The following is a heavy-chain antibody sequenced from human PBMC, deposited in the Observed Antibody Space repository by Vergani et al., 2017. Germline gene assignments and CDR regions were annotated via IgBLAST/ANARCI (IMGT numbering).Heavy chain of an antibody. V-gene: IGHV4-39*07. CDR3: ARGDISGWYFDY. Sequence: QLQLQESCPGLVKPSETLSLTCTVSGGSISSSSYYWGWIRQPPGKGLEWIGSINYSGSTYYNPSLKSRVPISVEPSKNQFSLKLSSVTAADTAVYYCARGDISGWYFDYWGQGTLVTVSS. J-gene: IGHJ4*02. CDR1: GGSISSSSYY. D-gene: IGHD6-19*01. CDR2: INYSGST.